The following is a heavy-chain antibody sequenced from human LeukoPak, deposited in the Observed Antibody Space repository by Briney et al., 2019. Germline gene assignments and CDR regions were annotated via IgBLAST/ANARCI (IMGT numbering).Heavy chain of an antibody. CDR1: GFTFSSYS. J-gene: IGHJ4*02. Sequence: KPGGSLRLSCAASGFTFSSYSMNWVRQAPGKGLEWVSSISSSSSYIYYADSVKGRFTISRDNSKNTLYLQMNSLRAEDTAVYYCAKGPLRGVREPHYFDYWGQGTLVTVSS. D-gene: IGHD3-10*01. V-gene: IGHV3-21*04. CDR3: AKGPLRGVREPHYFDY. CDR2: ISSSSSYI.